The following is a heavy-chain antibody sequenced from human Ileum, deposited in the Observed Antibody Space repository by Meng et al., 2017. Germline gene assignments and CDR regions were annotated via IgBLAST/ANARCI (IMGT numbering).Heavy chain of an antibody. CDR2: ISKTSIYI. CDR3: ARDGGHRRFDV. CDR1: GFSISDDH. Sequence: VWLVGSGGVLVKPGWSLRLCCAASGFSISDDHITWIRQAPGKGLEWISYISKTSIYIYYTDSVKGRFTISRDNAKDSVCLQMNSLRAEDTAVYYCARDGGHRRFDVWGQGTLVTVSS. J-gene: IGHJ5*02. D-gene: IGHD3-16*01. V-gene: IGHV3-11*01.